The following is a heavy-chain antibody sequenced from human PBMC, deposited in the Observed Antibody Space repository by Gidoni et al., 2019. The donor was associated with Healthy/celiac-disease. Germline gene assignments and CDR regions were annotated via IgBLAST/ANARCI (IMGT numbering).Heavy chain of an antibody. Sequence: EVQLVESGGGLVQPGGSLRLSCAASGFPVSSNYMSWVRQAPGKGLEWVSVIYSGGSTYYADSVKGRFTISRDNSKNTLYLQMNSLRAEDTAVYYCARDWILGSYYYGMDVWGQGTTVTVSS. J-gene: IGHJ6*02. CDR3: ARDWILGSYYYGMDV. D-gene: IGHD7-27*01. V-gene: IGHV3-66*01. CDR1: GFPVSSNY. CDR2: IYSGGST.